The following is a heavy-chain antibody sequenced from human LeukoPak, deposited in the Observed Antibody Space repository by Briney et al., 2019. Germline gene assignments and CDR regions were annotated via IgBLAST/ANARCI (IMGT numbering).Heavy chain of an antibody. V-gene: IGHV3-23*01. D-gene: IGHD5-18*01. CDR2: ISGSGDRT. CDR3: ATLPRSGYGPSYFDY. Sequence: GGSLRLSCAASGFTFSTYAMTWVRQAPGKGLEWVSAISGSGDRTYYADSVKGRFTVSRDTSTNTLYLQMNSLRAEDTAVYYCATLPRSGYGPSYFDYWGQGTLVTVSS. J-gene: IGHJ4*02. CDR1: GFTFSTYA.